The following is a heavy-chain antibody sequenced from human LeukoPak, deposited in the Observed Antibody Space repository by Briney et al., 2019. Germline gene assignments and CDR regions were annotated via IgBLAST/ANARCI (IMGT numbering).Heavy chain of an antibody. CDR3: ARSIVVVVAESFDI. D-gene: IGHD2-15*01. CDR2: ITSSGSTI. J-gene: IGHJ3*02. V-gene: IGHV3-48*03. Sequence: PGGSLRLSCAASGFTFSSYEMNWVRQAPGKGLKWVSYITSSGSTIYYAGSVKGRFTISRDNAKNSLYLQMNSLRAEDTAVYYCARSIVVVVAESFDIWGQGTMVTVSS. CDR1: GFTFSSYE.